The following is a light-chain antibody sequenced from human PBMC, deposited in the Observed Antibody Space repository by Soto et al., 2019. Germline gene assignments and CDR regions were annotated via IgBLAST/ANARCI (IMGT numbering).Light chain of an antibody. J-gene: IGKJ1*01. V-gene: IGKV3-20*01. CDR1: QSVRSSY. Sequence: EIVLTQSPGTLSLSPGERATLSCRASQSVRSSYLAWYQQKLGQAPRLLIYGASTRATGIPDRFSGSGSGTDLTLTISRLEPEDFALYYCQQYGTSSWTFGQGTKVEIK. CDR2: GAS. CDR3: QQYGTSSWT.